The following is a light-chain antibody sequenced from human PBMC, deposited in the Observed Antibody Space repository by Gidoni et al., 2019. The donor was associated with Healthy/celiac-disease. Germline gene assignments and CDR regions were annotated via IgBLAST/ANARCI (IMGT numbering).Light chain of an antibody. V-gene: IGLV2-14*03. CDR1: SSDVGGYNY. J-gene: IGLJ2*01. CDR3: SSYTSSSTPL. CDR2: DVS. Sequence: QSALTQPASVSGSPGQSITISCTGTSSDVGGYNYVSWYQQHPGNAPKIMIYDVSNRPSGVSNRFSGSKSGNTASLTISGLQAEDEADYYCSSYTSSSTPLFGGGTKLTVL.